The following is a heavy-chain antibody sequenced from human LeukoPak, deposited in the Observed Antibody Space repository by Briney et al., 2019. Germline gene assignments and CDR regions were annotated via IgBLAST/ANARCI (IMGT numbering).Heavy chain of an antibody. CDR2: ISSSSSYI. J-gene: IGHJ4*02. D-gene: IGHD6-6*01. CDR1: GFTFSSYS. Sequence: GGSLRLSCAASGFTFSSYSMNWVRQAPGKGLEWVSFISSSSSYIYYADSVKGRFTISRDNAKNSLYLQMDSLRAEDTAVYYCARAGGWGYSSSSGYYFDYWGQGTLVTVFS. CDR3: ARAGGWGYSSSSGYYFDY. V-gene: IGHV3-21*01.